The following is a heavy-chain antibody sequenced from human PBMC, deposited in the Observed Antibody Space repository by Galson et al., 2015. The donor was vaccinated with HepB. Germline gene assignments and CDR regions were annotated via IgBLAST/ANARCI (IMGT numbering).Heavy chain of an antibody. CDR2: IIPILGIA. D-gene: IGHD1-26*01. J-gene: IGHJ3*02. CDR3: ARRLVGATEEAFDI. CDR1: GGTFSSYT. V-gene: IGHV1-69*02. Sequence: SVKVSCKASGGTFSSYTISWVRQAPGQGLEWMGRIIPILGIANYAQKFQGRVTITADKSTSTAYMELSSLRSEDTAMYYCARRLVGATEEAFDIWGQGTMVTVSS.